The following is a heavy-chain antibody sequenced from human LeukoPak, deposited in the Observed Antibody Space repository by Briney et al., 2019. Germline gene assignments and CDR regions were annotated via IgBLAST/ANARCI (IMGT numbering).Heavy chain of an antibody. V-gene: IGHV4-59*11. CDR3: ARGGYYMDV. CDR1: GVSISSHY. J-gene: IGHJ6*03. CDR2: IYYSGSA. Sequence: SETLSLTCTVSGVSISSHYWSWLRQPPGKGLEWIGYIYYSGSANYNPSLKSRVTISVDTSKNQFSLKLSSVTAADTAVYYCARGGYYMDVWGKGTTVTVSS.